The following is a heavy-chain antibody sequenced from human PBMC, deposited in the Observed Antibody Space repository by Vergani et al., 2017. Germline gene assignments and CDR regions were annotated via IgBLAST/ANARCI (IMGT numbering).Heavy chain of an antibody. D-gene: IGHD1-1*01. CDR1: GGTFSSYT. J-gene: IGHJ1*01. CDR2: IIPILGIA. CDR3: AKDVSTMRWGEWNAEYFQH. Sequence: QVQLVQSGAEVKKPGASVKVSCKASGGTFSSYTISWVRQAPGQGLEWMGRIIPILGIANYAQKFQGRVTITADKSTSTAYMELNSLRAEDTAVYYCAKDVSTMRWGEWNAEYFQHWGQGTLVTVSS. V-gene: IGHV1-69*04.